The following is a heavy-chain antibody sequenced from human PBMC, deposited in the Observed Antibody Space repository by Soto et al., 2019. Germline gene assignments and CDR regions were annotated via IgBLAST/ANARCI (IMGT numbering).Heavy chain of an antibody. Sequence: SVKVSCKASGGTFSSYAISWVRQAPGQGLEWMGGIIPIFGTANYAQKFQGRVTITADESTSTAYMELSSLRPEDTAVYYCARGGRIAARPFDYWGQGTLVTVSS. CDR3: ARGGRIAARPFDY. D-gene: IGHD6-6*01. CDR2: IIPIFGTA. CDR1: GGTFSSYA. J-gene: IGHJ4*02. V-gene: IGHV1-69*13.